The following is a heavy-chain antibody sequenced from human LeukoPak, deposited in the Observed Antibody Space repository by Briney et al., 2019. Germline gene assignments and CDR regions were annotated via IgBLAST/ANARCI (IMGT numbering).Heavy chain of an antibody. CDR2: INPNSAGT. V-gene: IGHV1-2*02. CDR1: GGTFSSYA. D-gene: IGHD2-2*01. J-gene: IGHJ4*02. CDR3: ASALAGYCSSARCYEDDY. Sequence: ASVKVSCKASGGTFSSYAISWVRQAPGQGLEWMGWINPNSAGTNYAQKFQDRVTLTRDTSVSTAYMELSGLRSDDTAVYYCASALAGYCSSARCYEDDYWGQGTLVTVSS.